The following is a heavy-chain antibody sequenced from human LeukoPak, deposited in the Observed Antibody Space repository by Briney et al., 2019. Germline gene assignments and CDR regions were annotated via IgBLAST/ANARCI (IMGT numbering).Heavy chain of an antibody. CDR3: AREGTAGTNLNWFDP. D-gene: IGHD1-1*01. V-gene: IGHV4-59*01. J-gene: IGHJ5*02. CDR1: GGSIRSDY. CDR2: ISYSGST. Sequence: SETLSLTCSVSGGSIRSDYWSWIRQPPGKGLEWIGYISYSGSTNFTPSLKSRVTISVDTSKNQFSLKLSSVTAADTAVYYCAREGTAGTNLNWFDPWGQGTLVTVSS.